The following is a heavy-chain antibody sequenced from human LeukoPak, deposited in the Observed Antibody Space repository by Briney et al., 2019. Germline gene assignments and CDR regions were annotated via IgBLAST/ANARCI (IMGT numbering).Heavy chain of an antibody. J-gene: IGHJ4*02. CDR3: ARGFRGDNFDY. D-gene: IGHD7-27*01. CDR2: IYTSGST. V-gene: IGHV4-39*07. CDR1: GGSISSSSYY. Sequence: SETLSLTCTVSGGSISSSSYYWGWIRQPPGTGLEWIGRIYTSGSTNYNPSLKSRVTISVDTSKNQFSLKLSSVTAADTAVYFCARGFRGDNFDYWGQGTLVTVSS.